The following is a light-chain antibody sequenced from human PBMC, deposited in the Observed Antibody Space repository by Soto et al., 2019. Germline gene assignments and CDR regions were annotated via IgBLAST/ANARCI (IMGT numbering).Light chain of an antibody. J-gene: IGKJ4*01. V-gene: IGKV3-11*01. CDR3: QQRYNWPLT. CDR1: QSVSRY. CDR2: DAS. Sequence: EIVFTQSPATLALSPGERATLSCRASQSVSRYLAWYQHKPGQAPRLLIYDASNRATGIPARFSGSGSETDFTLTISSLEPEDFAVYYCQQRYNWPLTFGGGTKVDVK.